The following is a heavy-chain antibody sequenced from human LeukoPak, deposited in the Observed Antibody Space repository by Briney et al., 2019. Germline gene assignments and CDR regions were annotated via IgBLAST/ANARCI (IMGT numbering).Heavy chain of an antibody. J-gene: IGHJ6*02. CDR2: IYPGDSDT. CDR1: GYSFTSYW. D-gene: IGHD2-2*01. V-gene: IGHV5-51*01. CDR3: ARLGRDCSSTSCYPKNYYYYYGMDV. Sequence: GESLKISCKGSGYSFTSYWIGWVRQMPGKGLEWMGIIYPGDSDTRYSPSFQGQVTISADKSISPAYLQWSSLKASDTAMYYCARLGRDCSSTSCYPKNYYYYYGMDVWGQGTTVTVSS.